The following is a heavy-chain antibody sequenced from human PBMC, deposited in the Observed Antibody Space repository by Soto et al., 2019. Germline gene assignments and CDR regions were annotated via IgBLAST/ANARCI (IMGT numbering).Heavy chain of an antibody. V-gene: IGHV4-61*01. CDR1: GGSVSSGSYY. Sequence: SETLSLTCTVSGGSVSSGSYYWSWIRQPPGKGLEWIGYIYYSGSTNYNPSLKSRVTISVDTSKNQFSLKLSSVTAADTAVYYCARDPVVVPAAYDYWGQGTLVTVSS. CDR2: IYYSGST. CDR3: ARDPVVVPAAYDY. J-gene: IGHJ4*02. D-gene: IGHD2-2*01.